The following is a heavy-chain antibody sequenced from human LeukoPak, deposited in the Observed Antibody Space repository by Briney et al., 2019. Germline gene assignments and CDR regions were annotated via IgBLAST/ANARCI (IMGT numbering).Heavy chain of an antibody. J-gene: IGHJ5*02. CDR2: IYYSGST. CDR3: ARGMVRGEDWFDP. CDR1: GGSISSSSYY. Sequence: SETLSLTCTVSGGSISSSSYYWGWIRQPPGKGLEWIGSIYYSGSTYYNPSLKGRVTISVDTSKNQFSLKLSSVTAADTAVYYCARGMVRGEDWFDPWGQGTLVTVSS. D-gene: IGHD3-10*01. V-gene: IGHV4-39*07.